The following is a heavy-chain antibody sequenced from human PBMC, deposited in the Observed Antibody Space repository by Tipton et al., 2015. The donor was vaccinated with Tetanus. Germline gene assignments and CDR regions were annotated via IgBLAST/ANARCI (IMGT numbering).Heavy chain of an antibody. D-gene: IGHD1-1*01. CDR3: ARANNEFPKKGPFDY. CDR2: ISHSGSS. CDR1: GGSFSLYY. Sequence: TLSLTCTVSGGSFSLYYWNWVRQSPGKGLEWIGEISHSGSSSYSPSLKSRVTISVDTSKNQFSLRLRSVTAADTAVYYCARANNEFPKKGPFDYWGQGALVIVSS. J-gene: IGHJ4*02. V-gene: IGHV4-34*01.